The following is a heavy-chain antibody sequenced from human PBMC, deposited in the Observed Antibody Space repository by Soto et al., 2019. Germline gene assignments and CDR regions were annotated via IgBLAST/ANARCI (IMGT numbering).Heavy chain of an antibody. Sequence: EVQLLESGGGLVQPGGSLRLSCAASGFTFSSYAMSWVRQAPGKGPEWVSAISGSGGSTYYADSVKGRFTISRDNSKNTLYLQMNSLRAEDTAVYYCAKSLVVVPAAFDYWGQGTLVTVSS. CDR2: ISGSGGST. J-gene: IGHJ4*02. CDR3: AKSLVVVPAAFDY. V-gene: IGHV3-23*01. CDR1: GFTFSSYA. D-gene: IGHD2-2*01.